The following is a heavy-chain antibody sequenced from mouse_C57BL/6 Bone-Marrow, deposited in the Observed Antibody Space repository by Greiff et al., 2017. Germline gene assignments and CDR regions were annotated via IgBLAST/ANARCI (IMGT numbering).Heavy chain of an antibody. CDR3: TTDDYDKRAWFAY. J-gene: IGHJ3*01. Sequence: EVQLQQSGAELVRPGASVKLSCPASGFNIKDDYMHWVKQRPEQGLEWIGWIDPENGDTEYASKFQGKATISADTSSTTAYLQLSSLTSEDTAVYYCTTDDYDKRAWFAYRGQGTLVTGSA. V-gene: IGHV14-4*01. CDR1: GFNIKDDY. D-gene: IGHD2-4*01. CDR2: IDPENGDT.